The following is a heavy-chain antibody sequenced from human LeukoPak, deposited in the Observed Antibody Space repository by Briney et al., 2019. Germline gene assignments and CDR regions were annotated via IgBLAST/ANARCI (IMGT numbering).Heavy chain of an antibody. D-gene: IGHD2/OR15-2a*01. CDR2: IYYSGST. V-gene: IGHV4-30-4*01. J-gene: IGHJ5*02. CDR3: ARDKYGNNWFDP. Sequence: TPSQTLSLTCTVPGGSISSGDYYWSWIRQPPGKGLEWIGYIYYSGSTYYNPSLKSRVTISVDTSKNQFSLKLSSVTAADTAVYYCARDKYGNNWFDPWGQGTLVTVSS. CDR1: GGSISSGDYY.